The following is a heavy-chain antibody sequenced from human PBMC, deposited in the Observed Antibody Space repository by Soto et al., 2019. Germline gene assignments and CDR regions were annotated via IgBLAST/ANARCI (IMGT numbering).Heavy chain of an antibody. CDR1: GFTFSIYA. Sequence: PGGSLRLSCAASGFTFSIYAMSWVGQAPGKGLQWVSAISSSGDNTYYADSVKGRFTISRDNSKNTLYLQMNNLRADDTAVYYCADGGEWSFNFVYWGQGTLVTVSS. D-gene: IGHD3-3*01. CDR3: ADGGEWSFNFVY. J-gene: IGHJ4*02. V-gene: IGHV3-23*01. CDR2: ISSSGDNT.